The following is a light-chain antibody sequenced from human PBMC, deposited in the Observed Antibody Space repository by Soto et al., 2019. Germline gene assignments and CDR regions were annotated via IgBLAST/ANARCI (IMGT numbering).Light chain of an antibody. CDR1: QSISSL. CDR2: GAS. Sequence: DIQMTQAPSTLSASVGDRVIITCRASQSISSLLAWYQQKPGKAPKLLIYGASSLDSGVPSRFSGSGSGPEFTLTISSLQPDDFATYYCQHYDGYSALTFGGGTKVEIK. J-gene: IGKJ4*01. CDR3: QHYDGYSALT. V-gene: IGKV1-5*03.